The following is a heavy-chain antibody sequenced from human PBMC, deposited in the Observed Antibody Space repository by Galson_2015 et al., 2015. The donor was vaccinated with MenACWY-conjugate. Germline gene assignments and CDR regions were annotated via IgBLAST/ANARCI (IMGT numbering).Heavy chain of an antibody. CDR3: ARAVDDSSGYLDFDY. J-gene: IGHJ4*02. Sequence: CAISGDSVSSNSAAWNWIRQSPSRGLEWLGRTYYRSKWYSDYAVSVKSRITINPDTSKNQFSLQLNSVTPEDTAVYYCARAVDDSSGYLDFDYWGQGTLVTVSS. D-gene: IGHD3-22*01. CDR1: GDSVSSNSAA. V-gene: IGHV6-1*01. CDR2: TYYRSKWYS.